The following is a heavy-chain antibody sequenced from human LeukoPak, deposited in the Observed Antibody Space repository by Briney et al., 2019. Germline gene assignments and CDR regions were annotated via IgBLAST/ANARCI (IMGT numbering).Heavy chain of an antibody. D-gene: IGHD6-13*01. CDR2: INSDGSTT. CDR1: GFIFSSYW. J-gene: IGHJ3*02. V-gene: IGHV3-74*01. Sequence: GGSLRLSCAASGFIFSSYWMHWVRQAPGRGLVWVSRINSDGSTTTYADSVKGRFTISRDNAKNTLYLQMNSLRAEDTAEYYCARDQGGSSSWYAFDIWGQGTMVTVSS. CDR3: ARDQGGSSSWYAFDI.